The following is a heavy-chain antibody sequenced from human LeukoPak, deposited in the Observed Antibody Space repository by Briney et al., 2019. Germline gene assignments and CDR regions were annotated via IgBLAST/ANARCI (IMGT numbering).Heavy chain of an antibody. CDR2: IYYSGST. CDR3: ARRRRDGYKGPYYFDY. Sequence: PSETLSLTCTVSGGSISSSSYYWGWIRQPPGKGLEWIGSIYYSGSTYYNPSLKSRVTISVDTSKNQFSLKLSSVTAADTAVYYCARRRRDGYKGPYYFDYWGQGTLVTVSS. D-gene: IGHD5-24*01. CDR1: GGSISSSSYY. V-gene: IGHV4-39*07. J-gene: IGHJ4*02.